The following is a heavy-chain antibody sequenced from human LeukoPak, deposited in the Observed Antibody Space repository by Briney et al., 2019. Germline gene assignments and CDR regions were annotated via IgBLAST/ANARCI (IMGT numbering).Heavy chain of an antibody. J-gene: IGHJ4*02. CDR3: ARGLVPAAPLNSPVDY. CDR1: GDSISSNRYY. CDR2: FYYRGSP. Sequence: PSETLSLTCTVSGDSISSNRYYWGWLRQPPGQVLEWIGSFYYRGSPYYNPSLKNRVTISVDTSKNQFSLKLSSVTAADTAVYYCARGLVPAAPLNSPVDYWGQGTLVTVSS. D-gene: IGHD2-2*01. V-gene: IGHV4-39*07.